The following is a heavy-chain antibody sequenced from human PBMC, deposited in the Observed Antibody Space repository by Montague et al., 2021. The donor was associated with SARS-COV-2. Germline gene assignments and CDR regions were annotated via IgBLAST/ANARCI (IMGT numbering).Heavy chain of an antibody. Sequence: SLRLSLSASGFKFDDYAMHWVRQAPGKGLEWVSGISWNSGGLGYADSVKGRFTIFRNNSNNSLYLEMNSLRPDDTALYFCAKDRRYYFGSSGYPDAFNIWGQGTLVTVSS. D-gene: IGHD3-22*01. CDR1: GFKFDDYA. J-gene: IGHJ3*02. V-gene: IGHV3-9*01. CDR2: ISWNSGGL. CDR3: AKDRRYYFGSSGYPDAFNI.